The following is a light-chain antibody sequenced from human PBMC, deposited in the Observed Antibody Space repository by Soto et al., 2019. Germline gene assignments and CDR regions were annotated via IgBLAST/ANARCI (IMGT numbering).Light chain of an antibody. CDR3: QQYNKWPPLT. V-gene: IGKV3-15*01. Sequence: ERVMTQFPATLAVSPGETVTLSCRPSQSVSSNLAWYQQRPAQAPRLLIYGAFSRAAGIPARFSGSGSGTEFTLTISSLQSEDFAVYYCQQYNKWPPLTFGGGTKVDIK. J-gene: IGKJ4*01. CDR2: GAF. CDR1: QSVSSN.